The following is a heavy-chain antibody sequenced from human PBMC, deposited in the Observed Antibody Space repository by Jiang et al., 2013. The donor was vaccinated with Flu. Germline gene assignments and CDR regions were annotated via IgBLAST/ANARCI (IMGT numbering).Heavy chain of an antibody. V-gene: IGHV6-1*01. J-gene: IGHJ4*02. Sequence: QTLSLTCDISGDSVSSNRAAWHWIRQSPSRGLEWLGRTYYRSKWYNDYAVSVKSRITINPDTSKNQFSLQLNSVTPEDTAVYYCARALAVAGTHLGPVYFAYWGQGTLVTVSS. CDR3: ARALAVAGTHLGPVYFAY. D-gene: IGHD6-19*01. CDR1: GDSVSSNRAA. CDR2: TYYRSKWYN.